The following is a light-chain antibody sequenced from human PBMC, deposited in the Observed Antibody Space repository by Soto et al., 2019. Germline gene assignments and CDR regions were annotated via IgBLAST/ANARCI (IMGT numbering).Light chain of an antibody. CDR3: QHYNSYSEA. V-gene: IGKV1-5*03. Sequence: DIQMTQSPSTLSGSVGDRVTITCRASQIISSWLAWYQQTPGKAPKLLIYKASTLKSGVPSRFSGSGSGTEFTLTISSLQPDDFATYYCQHYNSYSEAFGQGTKVDIK. J-gene: IGKJ1*01. CDR1: QIISSW. CDR2: KAS.